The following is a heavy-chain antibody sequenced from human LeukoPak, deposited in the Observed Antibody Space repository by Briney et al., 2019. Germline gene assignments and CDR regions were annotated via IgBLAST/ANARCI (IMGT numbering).Heavy chain of an antibody. Sequence: RASVTVSCTASGGTFSSYAISWVRQAPGQGLEWMGGIIPIFGTANYAQKFQGRVTITADESTSTAYMELSSLRSEDTAVYYCASELYYDSSGYYPYWGQGTLVTVSS. V-gene: IGHV1-69*13. CDR3: ASELYYDSSGYYPY. CDR2: IIPIFGTA. CDR1: GGTFSSYA. D-gene: IGHD3-22*01. J-gene: IGHJ4*02.